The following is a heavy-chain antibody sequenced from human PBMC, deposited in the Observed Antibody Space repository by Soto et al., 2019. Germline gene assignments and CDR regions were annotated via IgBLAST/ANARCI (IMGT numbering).Heavy chain of an antibody. D-gene: IGHD3-3*01. V-gene: IGHV2-5*02. CDR3: AHTHYDFWSGYYDY. J-gene: IGHJ4*02. CDR1: GFSLSTSGVG. Sequence: SGPTLVTPTQTLTLTCTFSGFSLSTSGVGVGWIRQPPGKALEWLALIYWDDDKRYSPSLKSRLTITKDTSKNQVVLTMTNMDPVDTATYYCAHTHYDFWSGYYDYWGQGTLVTVSS. CDR2: IYWDDDK.